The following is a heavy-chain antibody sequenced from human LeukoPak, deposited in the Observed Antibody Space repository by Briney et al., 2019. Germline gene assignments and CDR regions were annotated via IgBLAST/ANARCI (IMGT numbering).Heavy chain of an antibody. CDR2: IYYSGST. D-gene: IGHD6-6*01. V-gene: IGHV4-59*01. J-gene: IGHJ6*02. CDR3: ARLIRGSSYYYYGMDV. CDR1: GGSISSYY. Sequence: SETLSLTCTVSGGSISSYYWSGIRQPPGRGLEWIGYIYYSGSTNYNPSLKRRVTISVDTSKNQFSLKLSSVTAADTAVYYCARLIRGSSYYYYGMDVWGQGTTVTVSS.